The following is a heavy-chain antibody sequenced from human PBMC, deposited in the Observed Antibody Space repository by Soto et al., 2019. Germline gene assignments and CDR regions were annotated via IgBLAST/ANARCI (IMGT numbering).Heavy chain of an antibody. J-gene: IGHJ5*02. CDR3: AMSITMVRGTNWFDP. CDR2: IYYSGGT. D-gene: IGHD3-10*01. V-gene: IGHV4-31*03. Sequence: QVQLQESGPGLVKPSQTLSLTCTVSGGSISSGGYYWSWIRQHPGKGLEWIGYIYYSGGTYYNPSLKSRVTISVDTSKNQCSLKLSSVTAADTAVYDCAMSITMVRGTNWFDPGGQGLLVTFSS. CDR1: GGSISSGGYY.